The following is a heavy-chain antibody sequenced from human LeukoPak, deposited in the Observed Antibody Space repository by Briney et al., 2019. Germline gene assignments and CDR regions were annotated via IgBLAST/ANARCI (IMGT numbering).Heavy chain of an antibody. CDR1: GLTFSSYA. CDR3: AKTTTVYSSGRYPGWPVDY. D-gene: IGHD6-19*01. J-gene: IGHJ4*02. Sequence: PGGALRLSCAASGLTFSSYAVGWVRQAPGKGLEWVSAISGSGGGTYYADSVKGRFTISRDNSKNTLYLQMNSLSTEDTAVYYCAKTTTVYSSGRYPGWPVDYWGQGTLVTVSS. CDR2: ISGSGGGT. V-gene: IGHV3-23*01.